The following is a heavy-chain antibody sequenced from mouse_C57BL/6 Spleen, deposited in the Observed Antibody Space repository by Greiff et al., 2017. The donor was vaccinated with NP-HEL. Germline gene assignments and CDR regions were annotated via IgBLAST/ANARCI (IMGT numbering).Heavy chain of an antibody. D-gene: IGHD2-1*01. J-gene: IGHJ2*01. V-gene: IGHV1-82*01. CDR3: ASFYSFDY. CDR1: GYAFSSSW. Sequence: LQESGPELVKPGASVKISCKASGYAFSSSWMNWVKQRPGKGLEWIGRIYPGDGDTNYNGKFKGKATLTADKSSSTAYMQLSSLTSEDSAVYFCASFYSFDYWGQGTTLTVSS. CDR2: IYPGDGDT.